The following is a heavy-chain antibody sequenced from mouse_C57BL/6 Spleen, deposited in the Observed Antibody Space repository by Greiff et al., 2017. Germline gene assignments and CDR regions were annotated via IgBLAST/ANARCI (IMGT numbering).Heavy chain of an antibody. CDR3: VRPYGSTYAMDY. D-gene: IGHD1-1*01. J-gene: IGHJ4*01. CDR2: IRSKSNNYAT. Sequence: EVKLMESGGGLVQPKGSLKLPCAASGFSFNTYAMNWVRQAPGKGLEWVARIRSKSNNYATYYADSVKDRFTISRDDSESMLYLQMNNLKTEDTAMYYCVRPYGSTYAMDYWGQGTSVTVAS. CDR1: GFSFNTYA. V-gene: IGHV10-1*01.